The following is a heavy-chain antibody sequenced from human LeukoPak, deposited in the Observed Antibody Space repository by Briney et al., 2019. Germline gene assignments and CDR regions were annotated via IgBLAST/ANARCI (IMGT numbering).Heavy chain of an antibody. CDR1: GDSINTSTYF. D-gene: IGHD3-3*01. CDR2: IYYSGST. CDR3: ARETIFGVLMGRYFDY. Sequence: SETLSLTCTVSGDSINTSTYFWGRIRQPPGKGLERIGSIYYSGSTYYNPSLKSRATISMDTSKNQFSLRLSSVTAADTAIYYCARETIFGVLMGRYFDYWGQGTLVTVSS. V-gene: IGHV4-39*07. J-gene: IGHJ4*02.